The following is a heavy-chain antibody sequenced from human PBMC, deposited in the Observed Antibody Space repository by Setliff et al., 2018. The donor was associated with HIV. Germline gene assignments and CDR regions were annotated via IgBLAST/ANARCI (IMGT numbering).Heavy chain of an antibody. Sequence: GGSLRLSCAASGFTFDDYAMHWVRQTPGKGLEWVSSISWNSGAIDYAESVKCRFSISRDNANNTLYLQMNSLRSEDTALYYCAKSPNRYTPLDWFDPWGQGTLVTVSS. D-gene: IGHD5-18*01. V-gene: IGHV3-9*01. CDR2: ISWNSGAI. CDR1: GFTFDDYA. J-gene: IGHJ5*02. CDR3: AKSPNRYTPLDWFDP.